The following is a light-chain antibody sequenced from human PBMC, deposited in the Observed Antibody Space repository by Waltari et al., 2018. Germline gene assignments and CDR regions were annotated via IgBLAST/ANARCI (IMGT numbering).Light chain of an antibody. J-gene: IGLJ2*01. CDR3: QSIDVDALT. V-gene: IGLV3-25*03. CDR1: VLPKQY. Sequence: SFELTQPPSVSVSPGQTATITCSGDVLPKQYVYWYQHKPGQAPVPLIYKDTERPPGIPERFSGSTSGTGTTVTLTIGGVQAEDEADYYCQSIDVDALTFGGGTKLTVL. CDR2: KDT.